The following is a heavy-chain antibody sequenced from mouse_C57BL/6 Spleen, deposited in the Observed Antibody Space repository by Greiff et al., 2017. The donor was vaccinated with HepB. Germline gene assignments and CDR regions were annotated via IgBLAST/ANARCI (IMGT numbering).Heavy chain of an antibody. D-gene: IGHD1-1*01. Sequence: VQLQQPGAELVMPGASVKLSCKASGYTFTSYWMHWVKQRPGQGLEWIGEIDPSDSYTNYNQKFKGKSTMTVDKSSSTAYMQRSSLTSEDSADYYCARNYGPDVWGTGTTVTVSS. CDR2: IDPSDSYT. CDR1: GYTFTSYW. CDR3: ARNYGPDV. V-gene: IGHV1-69*01. J-gene: IGHJ1*03.